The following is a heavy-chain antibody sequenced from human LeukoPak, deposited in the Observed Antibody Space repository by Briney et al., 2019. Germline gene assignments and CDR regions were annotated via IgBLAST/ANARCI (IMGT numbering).Heavy chain of an antibody. Sequence: SETLSLTCTVSSGSISTSNYYWGWVRQPPGKALEWIGNIFYSGSTYYSPSLKSRVTISLDTSKNQFSLKLSSVTAADTAVYYCARAGGYNSLYYFDYWGQGTLVTVSS. CDR3: ARAGGYNSLYYFDY. J-gene: IGHJ4*02. V-gene: IGHV4-39*07. CDR1: SGSISTSNYY. CDR2: IFYSGST. D-gene: IGHD5-24*01.